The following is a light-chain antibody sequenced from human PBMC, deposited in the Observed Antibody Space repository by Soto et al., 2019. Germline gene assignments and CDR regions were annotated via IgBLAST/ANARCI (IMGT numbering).Light chain of an antibody. Sequence: QSALTQPASVSGSPGQSITISCTGASSDVGGYNSVSWYQQHPGKAPKLVIYDVSNRPSGVSNRFSGSKSGNTASLTISGLQAEDEADYYCTSYTSSSLLVFGGGTMVTVL. V-gene: IGLV2-14*01. CDR2: DVS. CDR1: SSDVGGYNS. J-gene: IGLJ2*01. CDR3: TSYTSSSLLV.